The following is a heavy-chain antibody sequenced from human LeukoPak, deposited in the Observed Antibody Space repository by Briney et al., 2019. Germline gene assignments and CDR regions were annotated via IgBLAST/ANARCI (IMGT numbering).Heavy chain of an antibody. CDR2: IYSGGNT. Sequence: GGSLRLSCAASGFSVSNNYMSWVRQAPGKGVEWVSVIYSGGNTYYADSVKGRFAISRDYSRNTVYLQMNSLRAEDTAVYYCARESGFGELFPYAFDIWGQGTVVTVSS. CDR1: GFSVSNNY. J-gene: IGHJ3*02. CDR3: ARESGFGELFPYAFDI. D-gene: IGHD3-10*01. V-gene: IGHV3-53*01.